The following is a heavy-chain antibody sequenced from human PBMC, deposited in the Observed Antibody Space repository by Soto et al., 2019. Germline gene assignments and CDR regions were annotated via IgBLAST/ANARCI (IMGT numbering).Heavy chain of an antibody. CDR2: IYYSGST. Sequence: TLSLTCTVSGGSISSSSYYWGWIRQPPGKGLEWIGSIYYSGSTYYNPSLKSRVTISVDTSKNQFSLKLSSVTAADTAVYYCARGVVNWFDPWGQGTLVTVSS. V-gene: IGHV4-39*01. J-gene: IGHJ5*02. CDR3: ARGVVNWFDP. CDR1: GGSISSSSYY. D-gene: IGHD3-3*01.